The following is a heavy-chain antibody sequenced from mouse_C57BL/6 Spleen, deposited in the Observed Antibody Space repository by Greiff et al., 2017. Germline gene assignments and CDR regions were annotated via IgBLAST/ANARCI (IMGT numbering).Heavy chain of an antibody. CDR3: ARHGDYDYDPYFDY. CDR1: GFTFSSYT. CDR2: ISGGGGNT. Sequence: EVKLQESGGGLVKPGGSLKLSCAASGFTFSSYTMSWVRQTPEKRLEWVATISGGGGNTYYPDSVEGRYTISRDNAKNTLYLQMSSLRSEDTALYYCARHGDYDYDPYFDYWGQGTTLTVSS. V-gene: IGHV5-9*01. J-gene: IGHJ2*01. D-gene: IGHD2-4*01.